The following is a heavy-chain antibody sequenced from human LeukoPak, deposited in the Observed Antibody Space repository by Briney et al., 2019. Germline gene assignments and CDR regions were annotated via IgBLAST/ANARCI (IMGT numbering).Heavy chain of an antibody. CDR1: GFTFSSYE. D-gene: IGHD1-26*01. CDR3: ARDRGRNWFDS. Sequence: GGSLRLSCAASGFTFSSYEMNWVRQAPGKGLEWVSVISGSGGSTYSADSVKGRFTISRDNSKNTLYLQMNTLRAEDTAVYYCARDRGRNWFDSWGQGTQVTVSS. V-gene: IGHV3-23*01. J-gene: IGHJ5*01. CDR2: ISGSGGST.